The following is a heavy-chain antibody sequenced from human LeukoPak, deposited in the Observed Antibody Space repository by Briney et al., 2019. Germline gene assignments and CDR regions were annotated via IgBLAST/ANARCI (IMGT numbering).Heavy chain of an antibody. CDR3: ERAPTRITIFGVVVSRPQRWFDP. CDR1: GYTFTSYD. Sequence: ASVKVSCKASGYTFTSYDINWVRQATGQGLEWMGWMNPNSGNTGYAQKFQGRVTMTRNTSISTAYMELSSLRSEDTAVYYCERAPTRITIFGVVVSRPQRWFDPWGQGTLVTVSS. J-gene: IGHJ5*02. V-gene: IGHV1-8*01. CDR2: MNPNSGNT. D-gene: IGHD3-3*01.